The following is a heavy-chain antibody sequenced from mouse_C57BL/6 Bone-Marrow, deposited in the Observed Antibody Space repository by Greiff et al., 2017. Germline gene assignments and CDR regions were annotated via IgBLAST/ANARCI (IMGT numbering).Heavy chain of an antibody. V-gene: IGHV6-3*01. D-gene: IGHD1-1*01. CDR1: GFTFSNYW. CDR2: IRLKSDNYAT. CDR3: TEVRCFDY. Sequence: EVQLQQSGGGLVQPGGSMKLSCVASGFTFSNYWMNWVRQSPEKGLEWVAQIRLKSDNYATHYAESVKGRFPIPRDDSKRSVSLQLNNLRAEDTRIYYSTEVRCFDYGGESTTLTHSP. J-gene: IGHJ2*01.